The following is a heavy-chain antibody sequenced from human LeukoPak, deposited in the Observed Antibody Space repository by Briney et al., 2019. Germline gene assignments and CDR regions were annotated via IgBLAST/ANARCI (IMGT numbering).Heavy chain of an antibody. CDR3: AKCASRSVAGSDS. D-gene: IGHD6-19*01. CDR1: GFMFSSYA. CDR2: IGGSGDRP. Sequence: GGSLRLSCAASGFMFSSYAMTWVRQAPGKGLEWVSSIGGSGDRPYYADSVKGRFTISRDTSKNTLYLQMNSLRTEDTAIYYRAKCASRSVAGSDSWGQGTLVTVFS. J-gene: IGHJ4*02. V-gene: IGHV3-23*01.